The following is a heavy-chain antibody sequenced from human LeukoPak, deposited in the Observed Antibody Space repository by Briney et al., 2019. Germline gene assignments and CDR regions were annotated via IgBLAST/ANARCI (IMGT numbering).Heavy chain of an antibody. V-gene: IGHV4-31*03. CDR3: AREAIVVVPAALYGMDV. J-gene: IGHJ6*02. Sequence: PSETLSLTCTVSGGSISSGGYYRSWIRQHPGKGLEWIGYIYYSGSTYYNPSLKSRVTISVDTSKNQFSLKLSSVTAADTAVYYCAREAIVVVPAALYGMDVWGQGTTVTVSS. CDR2: IYYSGST. CDR1: GGSISSGGYY. D-gene: IGHD2-2*01.